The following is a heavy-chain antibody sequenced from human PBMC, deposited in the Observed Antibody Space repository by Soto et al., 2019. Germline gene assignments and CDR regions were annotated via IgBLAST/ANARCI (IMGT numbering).Heavy chain of an antibody. Sequence: PVGSLRLSCAASGFTFSAYYMSWISQAPGKGLEWVSYISDSGSLTHYGDSVKGRFTISRDNAKASLYLQMDSLRAEDTAIYYCARALVLGVGALSQWGQGTLVTVSS. V-gene: IGHV3-11*01. CDR3: ARALVLGVGALSQ. J-gene: IGHJ4*02. CDR2: ISDSGSLT. CDR1: GFTFSAYY. D-gene: IGHD1-26*01.